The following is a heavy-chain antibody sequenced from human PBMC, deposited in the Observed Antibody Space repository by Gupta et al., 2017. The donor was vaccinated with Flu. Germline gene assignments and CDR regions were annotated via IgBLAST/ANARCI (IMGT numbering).Heavy chain of an antibody. Sequence: GWIRQPPGKGLEWIGSIYYSGRTYYNPSLKSRVTISVDTSKKHFSLKLSSVTAADTAVYYCARQAPETFGGVVAVPNFDHWGQGTLVTVSS. CDR3: ARQAPETFGGVVAVPNFDH. J-gene: IGHJ4*02. V-gene: IGHV4-39*01. CDR2: IYYSGRT. D-gene: IGHD3-16*02.